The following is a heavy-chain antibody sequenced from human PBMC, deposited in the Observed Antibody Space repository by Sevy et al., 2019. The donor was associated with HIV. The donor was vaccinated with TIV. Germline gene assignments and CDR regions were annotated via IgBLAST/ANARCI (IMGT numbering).Heavy chain of an antibody. CDR2: ISGSGGST. CDR3: AKDGKSNRTPPAATKRLFDY. Sequence: GGSLRLSCAASGFTFSSYAMSWVRQAPGKGLEWVSAISGSGGSTYYADSVKGRFTISRDNSKNTLYLQMNSLRAEDTAVYYCAKDGKSNRTPPAATKRLFDYWGQGTLVTVSS. J-gene: IGHJ4*02. CDR1: GFTFSSYA. V-gene: IGHV3-23*01. D-gene: IGHD2-2*01.